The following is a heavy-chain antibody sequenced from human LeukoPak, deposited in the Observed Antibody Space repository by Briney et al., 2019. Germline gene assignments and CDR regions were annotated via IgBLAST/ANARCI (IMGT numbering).Heavy chain of an antibody. CDR3: ARAQHDYGDYPHDA. CDR1: NGSVRSTDYY. CDR2: IYYSGNT. D-gene: IGHD4-17*01. J-gene: IGHJ5*02. V-gene: IGHV4-30-4*01. Sequence: PSQTLSLTCAVSNGSVRSTDYYWSWGRQPPGKGLEWSGYIYYSGNTYYNPSLKSRLTMSVDTSKNQFSLKLNSVTAADTAVYYCARAQHDYGDYPHDAWGQGTLVTVSS.